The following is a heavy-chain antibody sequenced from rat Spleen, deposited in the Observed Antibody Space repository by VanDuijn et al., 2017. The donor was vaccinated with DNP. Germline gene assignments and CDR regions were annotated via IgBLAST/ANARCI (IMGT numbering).Heavy chain of an antibody. J-gene: IGHJ2*01. Sequence: EVQLVESGGGLVQPGRSLKLSCAASGFTFSAYYMAWIRQAPTKGLEWVASISPHGGSSYHRDSVKGRFTISRDNAKSILYQQMDSLRSEDTATYFCATHDWQGWGQGVMVTVSS. CDR1: GFTFSAYY. CDR2: ISPHGGSS. CDR3: ATHDWQG. D-gene: IGHD1-7*01. V-gene: IGHV5-20*01.